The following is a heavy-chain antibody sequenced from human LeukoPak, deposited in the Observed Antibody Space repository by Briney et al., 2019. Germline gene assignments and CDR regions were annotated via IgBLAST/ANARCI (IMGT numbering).Heavy chain of an antibody. CDR3: ARVSGGIDT. D-gene: IGHD2-15*01. Sequence: PGGSLRLSCTASGFTFSDYYMTWIRQAPGKGLEWVSYISTSASTIYYADSVKGRFTISRDNAKNSLYLQMNSLRTEDTALYYCARVSGGIDTWGQGALVTVSS. V-gene: IGHV3-11*01. CDR2: ISTSASTI. J-gene: IGHJ5*02. CDR1: GFTFSDYY.